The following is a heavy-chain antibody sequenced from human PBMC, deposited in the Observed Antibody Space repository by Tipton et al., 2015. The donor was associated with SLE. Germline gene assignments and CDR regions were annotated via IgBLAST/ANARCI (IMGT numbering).Heavy chain of an antibody. J-gene: IGHJ2*01. V-gene: IGHV4-34*01. CDR2: INHSGST. D-gene: IGHD3-10*01. Sequence: TLSLTCAVYGGSFSGYCWTWIRQPPGKGLEWIGEINHSGSTNYNPSLKSRVTISVGTSRNQFSLKLSSVTAADTAVYYCASGGILWYFDLWGRGTLVTVSS. CDR3: ASGGILWYFDL. CDR1: GGSFSGYC.